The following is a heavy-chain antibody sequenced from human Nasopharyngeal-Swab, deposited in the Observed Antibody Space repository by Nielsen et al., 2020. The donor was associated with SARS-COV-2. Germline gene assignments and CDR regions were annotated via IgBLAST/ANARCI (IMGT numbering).Heavy chain of an antibody. CDR3: ARQGVRAVISH. CDR1: GGSFSTYY. J-gene: IGHJ4*02. Sequence: GSLRLSCAVYGGSFSTYYWGWIRQPPGKGLEWIAEINHSGSTNYNPSLKSRVTISVDTSKNQFSLKLSSVTAADTAVYYCARQGVRAVISHWGQGTLVTVSS. CDR2: INHSGST. D-gene: IGHD3-10*01. V-gene: IGHV4-34*01.